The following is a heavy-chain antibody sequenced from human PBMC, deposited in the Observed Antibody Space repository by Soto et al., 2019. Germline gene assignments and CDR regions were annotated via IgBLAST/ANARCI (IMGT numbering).Heavy chain of an antibody. CDR2: IIPYLSVS. D-gene: IGHD3-10*01. CDR3: ATSFGSGYRAFDY. CDR1: GDTFNFYS. Sequence: QVQLVQSGDEVKKPGSSLRVSCKASGDTFNFYSINWVRQAPGLGLEWLGRIIPYLSVSNYAQKFQGRVTITADKSTNTAYMEVRSLRSEDTAMYYCATSFGSGYRAFDYWGQGALVTVSS. V-gene: IGHV1-69*02. J-gene: IGHJ4*02.